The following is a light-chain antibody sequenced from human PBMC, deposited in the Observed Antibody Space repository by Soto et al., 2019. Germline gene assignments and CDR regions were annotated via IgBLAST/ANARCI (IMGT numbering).Light chain of an antibody. CDR3: QQRSSWSPT. CDR2: DAS. CDR1: QSVSSY. Sequence: EFVLTQSPATLSLSPGERATLSCRASQSVSSYLVWYQQKPGQAPRLLIYDASNRATDIPARFSGSGSGTDFTLTISSLEPEDFAVYYCQQRSSWSPTFGGGAKVEIK. J-gene: IGKJ4*01. V-gene: IGKV3-11*01.